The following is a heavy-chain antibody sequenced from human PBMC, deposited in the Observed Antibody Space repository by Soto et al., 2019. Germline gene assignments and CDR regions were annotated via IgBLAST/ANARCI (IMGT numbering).Heavy chain of an antibody. CDR1: GFTFSSYS. J-gene: IGHJ4*02. CDR3: ARRAQLVEVAFDY. CDR2: ISSSSSYI. D-gene: IGHD6-6*01. V-gene: IGHV3-21*01. Sequence: GGSLRLSCAASGFTFSSYSMNWVRQAPGKGLEWVSSISSSSSYIYYADSVKGRFTISRDNAKNSLYLQMNSLRAEDTAVYYCARRAQLVEVAFDYWGQGTLVTVSS.